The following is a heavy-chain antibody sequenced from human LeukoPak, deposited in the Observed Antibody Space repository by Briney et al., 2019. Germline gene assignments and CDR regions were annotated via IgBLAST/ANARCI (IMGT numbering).Heavy chain of an antibody. J-gene: IGHJ6*02. CDR3: AWMMTEYYYYYGMDV. V-gene: IGHV1-2*02. Sequence: ASVKVSCKASGYSFTGYYMHWVRQAPGQGLEWMGWINPNSGGTNYAQKFQGRVTMTRDTSISTAYMELSRLRSDDTAVYYCAWMMTEYYYYYGMDVWGQGITVTVSS. CDR1: GYSFTGYY. D-gene: IGHD2-21*02. CDR2: INPNSGGT.